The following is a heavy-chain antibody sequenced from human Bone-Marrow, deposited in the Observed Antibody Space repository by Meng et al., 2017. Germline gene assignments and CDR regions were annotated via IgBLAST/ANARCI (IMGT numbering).Heavy chain of an antibody. CDR2: IYPGDADT. V-gene: IGHV5-51*01. D-gene: IGHD3-22*01. J-gene: IGHJ2*01. CDR1: GYSFTSYY. Sequence: KVSCKGSGYSFTSYYIGWVRQMPGQGLEWMGMIYPGDADTSYRPSFQAQVTISDDKSISTAYMKWSSLKASDTAMYYCARLPAGGYYDSSGDYPHTLAVPYWYVDLWGRGTLVTVSS. CDR3: ARLPAGGYYDSSGDYPHTLAVPYWYVDL.